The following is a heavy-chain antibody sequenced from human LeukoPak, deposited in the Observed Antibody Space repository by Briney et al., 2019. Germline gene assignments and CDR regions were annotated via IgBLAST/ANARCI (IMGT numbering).Heavy chain of an antibody. Sequence: SETLSLTCTVSGGSISGYYWSWIRQPPGKGLEWIGYIYYSGSTNYNPSLKSRVTISVDTSKNQFSLKLSSVTAADTAVYYCARGCSAGTPHNWFDPWRQGTLVTVSS. CDR2: IYYSGST. D-gene: IGHD6-13*01. V-gene: IGHV4-59*01. J-gene: IGHJ5*02. CDR3: ARGCSAGTPHNWFDP. CDR1: GGSISGYY.